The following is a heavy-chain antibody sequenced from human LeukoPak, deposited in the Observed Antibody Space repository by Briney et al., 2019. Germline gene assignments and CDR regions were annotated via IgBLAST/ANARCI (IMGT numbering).Heavy chain of an antibody. Sequence: ASVKVSCKASGYTFTGYYMHWVRQAPGQGLEWMGWISAYNGNTNYAQKLQGRVTMTTDTSTSTAYMELRSLRSDDTAVYYCAREELGAPAPRPYYYYGMDVWGQGTTVTVS. V-gene: IGHV1-18*04. D-gene: IGHD1-26*01. CDR3: AREELGAPAPRPYYYYGMDV. CDR2: ISAYNGNT. CDR1: GYTFTGYY. J-gene: IGHJ6*02.